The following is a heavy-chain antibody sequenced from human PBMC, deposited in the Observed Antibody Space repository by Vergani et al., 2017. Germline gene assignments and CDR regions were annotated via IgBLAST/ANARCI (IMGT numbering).Heavy chain of an antibody. D-gene: IGHD3-3*01. CDR1: GGSISSYY. J-gene: IGHJ4*02. Sequence: QVQLQESGPGLVKPSETLSLTCTVSGGSISSYYWSWIRQPPGKGLEWIGEINPSGSTNYNPSLKSRVTISVDTSKNQFSLKLSSVTAADTAVYYCARVGLARYYDFWSAHYGYYFDYWGQGTLVTVSS. CDR2: INPSGST. CDR3: ARVGLARYYDFWSAHYGYYFDY. V-gene: IGHV4-34*01.